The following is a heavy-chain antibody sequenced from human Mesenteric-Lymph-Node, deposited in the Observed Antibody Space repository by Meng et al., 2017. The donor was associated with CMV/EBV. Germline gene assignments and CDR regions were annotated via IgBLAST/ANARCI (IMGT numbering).Heavy chain of an antibody. V-gene: IGHV1-8*01. J-gene: IGHJ6*02. CDR1: GYTFTSYD. D-gene: IGHD2-2*01. CDR3: ARSPIVVVPAAMTSWGHSSGMDV. Sequence: ASVKVSCKASGYTFTSYDINWVRQATGQGLEWMGWMNPNSGNTGYAQKFQGRVTMTRSTSISTAYMELSSLRSEDTAVYYCARSPIVVVPAAMTSWGHSSGMDVWGQGTTVTVSS. CDR2: MNPNSGNT.